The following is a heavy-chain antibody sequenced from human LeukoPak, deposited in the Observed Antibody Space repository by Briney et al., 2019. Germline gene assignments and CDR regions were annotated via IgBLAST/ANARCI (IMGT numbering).Heavy chain of an antibody. CDR2: ISWNSGSI. CDR3: AKDVEYSNSWLDY. Sequence: GGSLRLSCAASGFTFSSYAMSWVRQAPGKGLEWVSGISWNSGSIGYADSVKGRFTISRDNAKNSLYLQMNSLRAEDTALYYCAKDVEYSNSWLDYWGQGTLVTVSS. V-gene: IGHV3-9*01. D-gene: IGHD6-13*01. J-gene: IGHJ4*02. CDR1: GFTFSSYA.